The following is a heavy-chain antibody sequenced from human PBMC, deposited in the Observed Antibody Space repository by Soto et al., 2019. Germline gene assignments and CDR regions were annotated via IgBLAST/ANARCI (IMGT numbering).Heavy chain of an antibody. CDR3: AADVIGVAGDFDH. CDR1: GFTFGSSA. V-gene: IGHV1-58*01. J-gene: IGHJ4*02. Sequence: LVQSGPDVKKPGTSVKVSCKTSGFTFGSSAVQWVRQVRGQRLEWIGWIVVASGYSNVAQKFQDRVSLTRDLSTNTAFMELSSLTSEDLAMYYCAADVIGVAGDFDHWGQVTLVSVSS. D-gene: IGHD6-19*01. CDR2: IVVASGYS.